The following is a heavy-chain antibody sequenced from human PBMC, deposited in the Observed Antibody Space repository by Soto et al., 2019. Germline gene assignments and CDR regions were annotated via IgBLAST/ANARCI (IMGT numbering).Heavy chain of an antibody. J-gene: IGHJ4*02. D-gene: IGHD1-26*01. V-gene: IGHV4-59*07. CDR1: GGSFNSRF. CDR2: IYYSGST. Sequence: SATLSLPFTVDGGSFNSRFWRWAGQPPGTGLQWFGYIYYSGSTNYNPSLKSRVAISVDTSKNQFSLKLSSVTAADTAVYYCARMRSGSYRMVFDYWGQGTLVTVS. CDR3: ARMRSGSYRMVFDY.